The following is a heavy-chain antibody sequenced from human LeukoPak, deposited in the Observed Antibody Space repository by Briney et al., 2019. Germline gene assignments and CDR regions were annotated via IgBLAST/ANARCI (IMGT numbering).Heavy chain of an antibody. V-gene: IGHV3-20*04. D-gene: IGHD3-3*01. Sequence: LPGGSLRLSCATSGFTFDDYGMSWVRQAPGKRLEWVSGIDWNGGSTGYADSVKGRFTISRDNAKNSLYLQMNSLRAEDTAVYYCARVQSGDFWPWLNWFDPWGQGTLVTVSS. CDR1: GFTFDDYG. CDR3: ARVQSGDFWPWLNWFDP. J-gene: IGHJ5*02. CDR2: IDWNGGST.